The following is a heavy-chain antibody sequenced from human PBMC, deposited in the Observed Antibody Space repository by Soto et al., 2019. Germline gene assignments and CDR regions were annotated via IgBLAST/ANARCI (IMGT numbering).Heavy chain of an antibody. CDR2: NYYTGST. CDR1: GGSISSGGYY. Sequence: QVQLQESGPGLVKPSQTLSLTCTVSGGSISSGGYYWSWIRQQPGKGLEWIGYNYYTGSTYYTPYIKSRVTISVDTSKNQFSLQLSSVTAADSAVYYCARESRDFYYYYLDVWGKGTTVTVSS. J-gene: IGHJ6*03. V-gene: IGHV4-31*03. CDR3: ARESRDFYYYYLDV.